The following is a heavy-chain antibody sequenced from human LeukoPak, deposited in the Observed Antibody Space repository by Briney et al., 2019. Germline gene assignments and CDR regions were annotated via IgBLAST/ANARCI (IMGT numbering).Heavy chain of an antibody. J-gene: IGHJ4*02. CDR1: GGSISTNNW. Sequence: SETLSLTCAVSGGSISTNNWWNWIRQPPGKGLEWIGYIYNSGSTNNNPSLKSRVTISVDTSKKQFSLKLSSVTAADTAVYYCARETPYGSGSYPFDYWGQGILVTVSS. D-gene: IGHD3-10*01. V-gene: IGHV4-59*01. CDR3: ARETPYGSGSYPFDY. CDR2: IYNSGST.